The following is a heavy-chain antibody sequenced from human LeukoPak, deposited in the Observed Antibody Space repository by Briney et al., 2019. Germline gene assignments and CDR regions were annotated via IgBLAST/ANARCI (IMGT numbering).Heavy chain of an antibody. J-gene: IGHJ6*02. CDR2: INHSGST. D-gene: IGHD3-10*01. CDR3: ARDPRYGSYYYGMDV. Sequence: ASETLSLTCAVYGGSFSGYYWSWIRQPPGKGLEWIGEINHSGSTNYNPSLKSRVTISVDTSKNQFSLKLSSVTAADTAVYYCARDPRYGSYYYGMDVWGQGTTVTVSS. V-gene: IGHV4-34*01. CDR1: GGSFSGYY.